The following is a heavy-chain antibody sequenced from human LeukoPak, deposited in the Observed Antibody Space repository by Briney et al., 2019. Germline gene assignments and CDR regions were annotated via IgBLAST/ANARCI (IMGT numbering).Heavy chain of an antibody. CDR2: MNPKSGNT. V-gene: IGHV1-8*01. D-gene: IGHD1-26*01. CDR3: ARALFSGSYLFP. J-gene: IGHJ3*01. CDR1: GYTFTRYD. Sequence: ASVKVSCKASGYTFTRYDINWVRQATGQGLEWMGWMNPKSGNTGHAQKFQGRVTMTRDTSTSTVYMELSSLRSEDTAVYYCARALFSGSYLFPWGQGTMVTVSS.